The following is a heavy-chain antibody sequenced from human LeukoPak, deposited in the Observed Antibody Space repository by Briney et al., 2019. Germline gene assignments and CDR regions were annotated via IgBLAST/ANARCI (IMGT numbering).Heavy chain of an antibody. CDR3: ARGFDGYYGFDL. CDR1: GFTFTTYW. V-gene: IGHV3-7*05. CDR2: INQDGVEK. Sequence: PGGSLRLSCAASGFTFTTYWMSWVRQAPGKGLEWVAYINQDGVEKYYVASVRGRLTISRDNAKNSMYVQMNSLRAEDTAVYYCARGFDGYYGFDLWGQGTMVTVSS. J-gene: IGHJ3*01. D-gene: IGHD5-24*01.